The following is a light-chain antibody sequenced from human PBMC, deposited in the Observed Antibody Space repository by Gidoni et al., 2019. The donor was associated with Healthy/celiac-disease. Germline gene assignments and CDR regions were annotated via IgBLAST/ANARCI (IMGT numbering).Light chain of an antibody. CDR2: GAS. Sequence: IVLTQSPGTLSLSPGERATLSCRASQSVSSSYLAWYQQKLGQAPRLLSYGASSRATGIPDRFSGSGSGTDFTRTISRLEPEDFAVYYCQQYGRSRLTFGGGTKVEIK. V-gene: IGKV3-20*01. CDR3: QQYGRSRLT. J-gene: IGKJ4*01. CDR1: QSVSSSY.